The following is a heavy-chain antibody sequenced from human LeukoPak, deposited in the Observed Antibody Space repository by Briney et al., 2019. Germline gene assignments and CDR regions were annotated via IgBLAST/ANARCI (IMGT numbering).Heavy chain of an antibody. J-gene: IGHJ4*02. CDR3: ARMYYDSSGYLTSPFDY. V-gene: IGHV4-39*07. CDR1: GGSISSSSYY. CDR2: INHSGST. Sequence: PSETLSLACTVSGGSISSSSYYWSWIRQPPGKGLEWIGEINHSGSTNYNPSLKSRVTISVDTSKNQFSLKLSSVTAADTAVYYCARMYYDSSGYLTSPFDYWGQGTLVTVSS. D-gene: IGHD3-22*01.